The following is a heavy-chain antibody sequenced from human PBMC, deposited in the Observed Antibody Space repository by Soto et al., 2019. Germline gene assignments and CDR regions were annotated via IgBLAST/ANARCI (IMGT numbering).Heavy chain of an antibody. CDR3: ARDQGSHPGD. CDR2: IYHSGST. CDR1: GGSISSDNW. V-gene: IGHV4-4*02. J-gene: IGHJ4*02. D-gene: IGHD6-13*01. Sequence: QVQLQESGPGLVRPSGTLSLTCADSGGSISSDNWWSWVRQPPGKGLEWIGEIYHSGSTNYNPSLKSRVTMSVVPSKNLFSLTLNSVTAADTAFYYCARDQGSHPGDWGQGTLVSVSS.